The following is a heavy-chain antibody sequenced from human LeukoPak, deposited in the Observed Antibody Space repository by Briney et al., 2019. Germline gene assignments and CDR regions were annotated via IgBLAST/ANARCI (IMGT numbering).Heavy chain of an antibody. CDR2: IYPRDGST. CDR1: GYSFTSNY. Sequence: ASVKVSCKASGYSFTSNYIHWVRQAPGQGLEWMGMIYPRDGSTSYAQKFQGRVTVTRDTSTSTVHMELSGLGSEDTAVYYCARDQEAFDYWGQGTLVTVSS. J-gene: IGHJ4*02. CDR3: ARDQEAFDY. V-gene: IGHV1-46*01.